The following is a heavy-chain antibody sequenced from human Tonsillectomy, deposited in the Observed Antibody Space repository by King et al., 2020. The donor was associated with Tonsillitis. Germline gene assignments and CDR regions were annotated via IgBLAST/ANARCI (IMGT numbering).Heavy chain of an antibody. CDR3: AKDLNSRIAVADNFDY. CDR1: GFTFSSFA. J-gene: IGHJ4*02. D-gene: IGHD6-19*01. CDR2: ISASGGST. Sequence: VQLVESGGGLVQPGGSLRLSCAASGFTFSSFAMSGVRQAPGKGLDWVAAISASGGSTYYAEAVQGRFTISRDNSKNTRFLQMNSLIAEDTAVYYCAKDLNSRIAVADNFDYWGQGTLVTVSS. V-gene: IGHV3-23*04.